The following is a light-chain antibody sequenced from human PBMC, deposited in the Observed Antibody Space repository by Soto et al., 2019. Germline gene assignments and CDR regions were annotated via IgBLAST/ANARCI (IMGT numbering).Light chain of an antibody. CDR2: EVS. V-gene: IGLV2-14*01. J-gene: IGLJ1*01. CDR3: SSYTSSSPYV. Sequence: QSSLTHPASLSGSPGQSITISCTGTSSDVGGYNYVSWYQQHPGKAPKLMIYEVSNRPSGVSNRFSGSKAGNTASLTISGLQAEDEADYYCSSYTSSSPYVFGTGPKVTVL. CDR1: SSDVGGYNY.